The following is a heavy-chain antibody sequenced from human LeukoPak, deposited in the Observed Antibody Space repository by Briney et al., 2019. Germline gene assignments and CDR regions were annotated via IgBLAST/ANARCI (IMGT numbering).Heavy chain of an antibody. CDR1: GFTFSSYA. V-gene: IGHV3-30-3*01. CDR2: ISYDGSNK. CDR3: ARESSALFQH. J-gene: IGHJ1*01. Sequence: PGRSLRLSCAASGFTFSSYAMHWVRQAPGKGLEWVAVISYDGSNKYYADSVKGRFTISRDNSKNTLYLQMNSLRAEDTAVYHCARESSALFQHWGQGTLVTVSS.